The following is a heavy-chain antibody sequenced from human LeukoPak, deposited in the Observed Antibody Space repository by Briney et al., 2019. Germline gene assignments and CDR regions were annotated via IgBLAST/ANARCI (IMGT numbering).Heavy chain of an antibody. CDR2: ISAYNGNT. J-gene: IGHJ6*03. Sequence: GASVKVSCKASGYTFTSYGISWVRQAPGQGLEWMGWISAYNGNTNYAQKLQGRVTMTTDTSTSTAYMELRSLRSDDTAVYYCAREGGKLGTPDYYYYMDVWGKGTTVTVSS. V-gene: IGHV1-18*01. CDR3: AREGGKLGTPDYYYYMDV. D-gene: IGHD7-27*01. CDR1: GYTFTSYG.